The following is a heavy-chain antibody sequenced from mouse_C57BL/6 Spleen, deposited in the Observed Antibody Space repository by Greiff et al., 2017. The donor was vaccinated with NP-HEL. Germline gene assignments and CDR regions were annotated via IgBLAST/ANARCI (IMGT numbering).Heavy chain of an antibody. CDR1: GYTFTDYY. V-gene: IGHV1-19*01. D-gene: IGHD4-1*01. J-gene: IGHJ2*01. CDR3: AILNWALDY. CDR2: INPYNGGT. Sequence: EVQLQQSGPVLVKPGASVKMSCKASGYTFTDYYMNWVKQSHGKSLEWIGVINPYNGGTSYNQKFKGKATLTVDKSSSTAYMELNSLTSEDSAVYYCAILNWALDYWGQGTTLTVSS.